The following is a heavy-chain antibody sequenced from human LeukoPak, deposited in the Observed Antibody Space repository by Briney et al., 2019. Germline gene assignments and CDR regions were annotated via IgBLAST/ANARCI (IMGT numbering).Heavy chain of an antibody. CDR3: ARGKLVVVPAARPGNNWFDP. D-gene: IGHD2-2*01. Sequence: ASVKVSCKASGYTFTSYAMHWVRQAPGQRLEWMGWINAGNGNTKYSQKFQGRVTITRDTSASTAYMELSSLRSEDTAVYYCARGKLVVVPAARPGNNWFDPGGQEPLATVS. J-gene: IGHJ5*02. V-gene: IGHV1-3*01. CDR1: GYTFTSYA. CDR2: INAGNGNT.